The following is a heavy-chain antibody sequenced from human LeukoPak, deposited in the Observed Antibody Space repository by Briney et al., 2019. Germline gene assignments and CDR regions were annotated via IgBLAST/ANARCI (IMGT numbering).Heavy chain of an antibody. Sequence: PGGSLRLSCEASGFTFSNYGMHWVRQAPGKGLEWVAVIWYDGSHKYYADSVKGRFTISRDNSKNTLYLQMNSLRAEDTAVYFCAREISMVRGVIIEGSSGMDVWGQGATVTVSS. CDR2: IWYDGSHK. J-gene: IGHJ6*02. CDR1: GFTFSNYG. V-gene: IGHV3-33*01. CDR3: AREISMVRGVIIEGSSGMDV. D-gene: IGHD3-10*01.